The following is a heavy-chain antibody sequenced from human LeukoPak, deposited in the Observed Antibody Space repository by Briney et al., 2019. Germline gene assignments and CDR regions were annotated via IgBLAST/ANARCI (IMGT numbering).Heavy chain of an antibody. CDR3: ARDREISSFDAFDI. V-gene: IGHV3-30*04. CDR1: GFTFSSYA. Sequence: GGTLRLSCAASGFTFSSYAMHWVRQAPGKGLEWVAVISYDGSNKYYADSVKGRFTISRDNSKNTLYLQMNSLRAEDTAVYYCARDREISSFDAFDIWGQGTMVTVSS. CDR2: ISYDGSNK. J-gene: IGHJ3*02.